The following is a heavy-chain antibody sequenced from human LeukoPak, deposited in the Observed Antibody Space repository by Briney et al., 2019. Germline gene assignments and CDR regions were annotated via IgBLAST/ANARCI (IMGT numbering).Heavy chain of an antibody. J-gene: IGHJ5*02. D-gene: IGHD3-3*01. V-gene: IGHV3-30*18. CDR3: AKAFREITIFGVVIEPPNWFDP. CDR2: ISYDGSNK. CDR1: GFTFSSYA. Sequence: GGSLRLSCAGSGFTFSSYAMTWVRQAPGKGLEWVAVISYDGSNKYYADSVKGRFTISRDNSKNTLYLQMNSLRAEDTAVYYCAKAFREITIFGVVIEPPNWFDPWGQGTLVTVSS.